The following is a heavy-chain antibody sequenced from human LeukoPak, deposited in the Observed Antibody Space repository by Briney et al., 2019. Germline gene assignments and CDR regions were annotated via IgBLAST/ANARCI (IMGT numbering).Heavy chain of an antibody. CDR1: GGSISSGGYY. CDR2: IYYRGGT. D-gene: IGHD2-15*01. Sequence: PSQTLSLTCTVSGGSISSGGYYWSWIRQHPGKGLGWIGYIYYRGGTYYNPSLKSRVTISVDTSKNQFSLKLSSVTAADTAVYYCARVARLRGGGYYYYGMDVWGQGTTVTVSS. CDR3: ARVARLRGGGYYYYGMDV. J-gene: IGHJ6*02. V-gene: IGHV4-31*03.